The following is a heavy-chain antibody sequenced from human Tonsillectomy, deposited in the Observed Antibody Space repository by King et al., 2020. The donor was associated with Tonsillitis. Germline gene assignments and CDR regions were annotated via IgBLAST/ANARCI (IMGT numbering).Heavy chain of an antibody. Sequence: VQLVESLGGLVQPGVSVGLSWAASGVTFSDYEMKWVRQVSGKGLEWVSIISSSGIAIYYSDSVKGRFTIYIDNAKNSLYLQMNSLRAEDTAVYYCAREGIDYYDSSGYYRVDAFDIWGQGTMVTVSS. D-gene: IGHD3-22*01. CDR3: AREGIDYYDSSGYYRVDAFDI. CDR2: ISSSGIAI. V-gene: IGHV3-48*03. CDR1: GVTFSDYE. J-gene: IGHJ3*02.